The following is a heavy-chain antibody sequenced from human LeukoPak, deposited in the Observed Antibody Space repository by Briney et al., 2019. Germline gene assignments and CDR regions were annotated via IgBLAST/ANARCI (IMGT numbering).Heavy chain of an antibody. CDR2: INPNSGGT. CDR1: GYTFTDYY. J-gene: IGHJ4*02. CDR3: ARDLGDILTGYPLDY. V-gene: IGHV1-2*04. D-gene: IGHD3-9*01. Sequence: ASVKVSCKASGYTFTDYYIHWVRQAPGQGLEWMGWINPNSGGTIYAQKFQGWVTMTRDTSISTAYMELSRLRSDDTAVYYCARDLGDILTGYPLDYWGQGTLVTVSS.